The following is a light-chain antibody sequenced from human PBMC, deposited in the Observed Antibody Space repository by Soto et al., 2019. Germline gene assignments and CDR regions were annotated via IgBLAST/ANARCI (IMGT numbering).Light chain of an antibody. CDR2: DAS. CDR3: QQRSNWPPWT. J-gene: IGKJ1*01. V-gene: IGKV3-11*01. Sequence: EIVMTQSPATLSVSPGERATLSCRASQSVSSYLAWYQQKPGQAPRLLIYDASNRATGIPARFSGSGSGTDFTPTISSLEPEDFAVYYCQQRSNWPPWTFGQGTKVDI. CDR1: QSVSSY.